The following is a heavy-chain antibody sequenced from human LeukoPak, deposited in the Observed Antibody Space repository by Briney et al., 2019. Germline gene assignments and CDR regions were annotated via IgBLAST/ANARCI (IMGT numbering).Heavy chain of an antibody. CDR2: ISSSSSYI. J-gene: IGHJ4*02. CDR3: ARGGVYSSGWYVDY. Sequence: GGSLRLSCAASGFTLSSYAMSWVRQGPGKGLEWVSSISSSSSYIYYADSVKGRFTISRDNAKNSLYLQMNSLRAEDTAVYYCARGGVYSSGWYVDYWGQGTLVTVSS. D-gene: IGHD6-19*01. V-gene: IGHV3-21*01. CDR1: GFTLSSYA.